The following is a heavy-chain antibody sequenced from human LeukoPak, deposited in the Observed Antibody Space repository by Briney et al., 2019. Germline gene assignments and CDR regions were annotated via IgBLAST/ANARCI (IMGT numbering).Heavy chain of an antibody. CDR2: ISYSSGSI. CDR3: AKDVLRLNYGYFDL. J-gene: IGHJ2*01. V-gene: IGHV3-23*01. D-gene: IGHD3-16*01. Sequence: GGSLRLSCAASGFTLSNYAMSWVRQGPGKGPEWVASISYSSGSIYYLDSVKGRFTISRDNSRNTLYLQMNSLRAEDTAVYYCAKDVLRLNYGYFDLWGRGTLVSVSS. CDR1: GFTLSNYA.